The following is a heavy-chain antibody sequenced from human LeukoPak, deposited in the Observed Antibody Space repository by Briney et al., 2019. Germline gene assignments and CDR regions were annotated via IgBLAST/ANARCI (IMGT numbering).Heavy chain of an antibody. Sequence: PSETLPLTCTVSGGSISSYYWSWIRQPPGKGLEWIGYIYYSGSTNYNPSLKSRVTISVDTSKNQFSLKLSSVTAADTAVYYCARRCSSGWAYYFDYWGQGTLVTVSS. CDR3: ARRCSSGWAYYFDY. D-gene: IGHD6-19*01. CDR2: IYYSGST. V-gene: IGHV4-59*08. CDR1: GGSISSYY. J-gene: IGHJ4*02.